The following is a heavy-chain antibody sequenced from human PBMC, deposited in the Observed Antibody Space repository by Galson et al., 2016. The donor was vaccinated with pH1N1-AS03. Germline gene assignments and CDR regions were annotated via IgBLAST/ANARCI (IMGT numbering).Heavy chain of an antibody. V-gene: IGHV3-74*01. D-gene: IGHD3-16*01. J-gene: IGHJ4*02. Sequence: VWVSRINRDGRTTNYADSVKGRFTISRDNAKNTLYLQMNSLRAEDTAVYYCGRDLGGEAGYWGQGTLVTVSS. CDR2: INRDGRTT. CDR3: GRDLGGEAGY.